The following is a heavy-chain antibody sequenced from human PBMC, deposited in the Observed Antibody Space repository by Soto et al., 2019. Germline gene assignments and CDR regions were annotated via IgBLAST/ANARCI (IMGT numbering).Heavy chain of an antibody. CDR1: GGSISSSSYH. V-gene: IGHV4-39*01. CDR2: IYYRGST. CDR3: ATTYYYGPGSYFRFDP. J-gene: IGHJ5*02. D-gene: IGHD3-10*01. Sequence: QLQLQESGPGLVKPSETLSLTCTVSGGSISSSSYHWAWIRQPPGKGLEWIGSIYYRGSTYYNPSLKSRVTMSVDTSKNQFSLKLSSVTAADTAVYYCATTYYYGPGSYFRFDPWGQGTLVTVSS.